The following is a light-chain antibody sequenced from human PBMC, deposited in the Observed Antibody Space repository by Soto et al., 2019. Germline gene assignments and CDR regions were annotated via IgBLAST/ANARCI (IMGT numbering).Light chain of an antibody. CDR1: QSVSSSY. Sequence: EIVLTQSPGTLSLSPGERATLSCRASQSVSSSYLAWYQQKPGQAPRLLIYGASSRATGIPDRFSGSGSGTAFTLTLRKMSPEDSAVYYCKKYGSSTYTFGQGPKLEIK. V-gene: IGKV3-20*01. J-gene: IGKJ2*01. CDR3: KKYGSSTYT. CDR2: GAS.